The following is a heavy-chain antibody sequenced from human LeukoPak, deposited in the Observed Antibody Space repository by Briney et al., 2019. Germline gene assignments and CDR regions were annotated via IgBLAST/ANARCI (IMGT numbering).Heavy chain of an antibody. CDR1: GGTFSSYA. D-gene: IGHD6-13*01. V-gene: IGHV1-69*13. J-gene: IGHJ4*02. CDR3: ASANSSSWSDFDY. CDR2: IIPIFGTT. Sequence: GASVKVSCKASGGTFSSYATSWVRQAPGQGLEWMGGIIPIFGTTNYAQKFQGRVTITADESTSTVYMELSSLRSEDTAVYYCASANSSSWSDFDYWGQGTLVTVSS.